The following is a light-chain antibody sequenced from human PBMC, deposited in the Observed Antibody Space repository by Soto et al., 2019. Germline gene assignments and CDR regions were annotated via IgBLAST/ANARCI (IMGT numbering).Light chain of an antibody. CDR3: GTWDSSLSAHVV. CDR2: ENN. CDR1: SSNIGNNY. J-gene: IGLJ2*01. Sequence: QSVLKQPPSVSAAPGQKVTISCSGSSSNIGNNYVSWYQQLPGTAPKLLIYENNKRPSGIPDRFSGSKSGTSATLGITGLQTGDEADYYCGTWDSSLSAHVVFGGGTKLTVL. V-gene: IGLV1-51*02.